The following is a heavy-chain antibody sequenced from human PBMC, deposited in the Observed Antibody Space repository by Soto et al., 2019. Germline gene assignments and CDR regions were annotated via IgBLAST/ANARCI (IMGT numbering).Heavy chain of an antibody. CDR1: GGTFSSYA. CDR2: IIPIFGTA. D-gene: IGHD3-9*01. CDR3: ARSNILTGYYNFPYYFDY. V-gene: IGHV1-69*13. J-gene: IGHJ4*02. Sequence: ASVKVSCKASGGTFSSYAISWVRQAPGQGLEWMGGIIPIFGTANYAQKFQGRVTITADGSTSTAYMELSSLRSEDTAVYYCARSNILTGYYNFPYYFDYWGQGTLVTVS.